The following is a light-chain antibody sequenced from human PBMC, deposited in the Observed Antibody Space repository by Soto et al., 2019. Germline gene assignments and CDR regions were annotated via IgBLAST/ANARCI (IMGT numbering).Light chain of an antibody. CDR3: HQRCNLPPIT. CDR2: DAA. Sequence: EIVLTQSPATLSLSPGDRATLACRASQSVRTVLACYQQKTGQAPRLLIYDAANRPPGVPARFISSGAGTDFTLIIISIEPEDFAVYFCHQRCNLPPITFGQGTRVEIK. V-gene: IGKV3-11*01. CDR1: QSVRTV. J-gene: IGKJ5*01.